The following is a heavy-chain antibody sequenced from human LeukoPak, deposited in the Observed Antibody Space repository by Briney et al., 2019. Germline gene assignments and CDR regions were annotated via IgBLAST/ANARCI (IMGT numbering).Heavy chain of an antibody. D-gene: IGHD4-17*01. Sequence: PSETLSLTCTVSGGSISSYYWSWIRQPAGKGLEWIGRIYTSGSTNYNPSLKSRVTMSVDTSKSQFSLKLSSVTAADTAVYYCARDSPRYGDYSFDYWGQGTLVTVSS. J-gene: IGHJ4*02. V-gene: IGHV4-4*07. CDR3: ARDSPRYGDYSFDY. CDR2: IYTSGST. CDR1: GGSISSYY.